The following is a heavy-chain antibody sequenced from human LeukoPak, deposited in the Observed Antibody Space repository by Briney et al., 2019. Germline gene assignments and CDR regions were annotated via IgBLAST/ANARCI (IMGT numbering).Heavy chain of an antibody. J-gene: IGHJ4*02. Sequence: GRSLRLSCAASGFTVSSNDMSWVRQAPGKGLEGVSVIYSGGTTHYADSVKGRVTMSRDNSKNTLYLQMNSLRAEDTAVYYCARGTYCGGDCYDYWGQGTQVTVSS. CDR3: ARGTYCGGDCYDY. V-gene: IGHV3-66*01. CDR2: IYSGGTT. CDR1: GFTVSSND. D-gene: IGHD2-21*01.